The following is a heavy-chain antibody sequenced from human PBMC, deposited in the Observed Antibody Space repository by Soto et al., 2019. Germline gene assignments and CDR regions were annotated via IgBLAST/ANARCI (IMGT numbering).Heavy chain of an antibody. V-gene: IGHV1-69*01. J-gene: IGHJ4*02. CDR3: ARDLPSSGGSVLAGVH. CDR1: GGTFSSYA. D-gene: IGHD2-15*01. Sequence: QVQLVQSGAEVKKPGSSVKVSCKASGGTFSSYAISWVRQAPGQGLEWMGGIIPIFGTANYAQKFQGRATITADESTSTDYMDLSSLRSEDTAVYYCARDLPSSGGSVLAGVHWGQGTLVTVSS. CDR2: IIPIFGTA.